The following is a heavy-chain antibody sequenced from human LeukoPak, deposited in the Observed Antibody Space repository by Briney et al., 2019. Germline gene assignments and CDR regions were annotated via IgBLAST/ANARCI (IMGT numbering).Heavy chain of an antibody. CDR1: GFTFSSYA. V-gene: IGHV3-30-3*01. Sequence: GGSLRLSCAASGFTFSSYAMHWVRQAPGKGLEWVAVISYDGSNKYYADSVKGRFTISRDNSKNTLYLQMNSLRAEDTAVYYCARVGESSGYCDYWGQGTLVTVSS. D-gene: IGHD3-22*01. J-gene: IGHJ4*02. CDR3: ARVGESSGYCDY. CDR2: ISYDGSNK.